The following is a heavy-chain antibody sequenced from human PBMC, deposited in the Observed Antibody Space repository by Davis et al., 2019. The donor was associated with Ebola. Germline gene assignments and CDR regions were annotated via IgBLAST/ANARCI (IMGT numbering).Heavy chain of an antibody. V-gene: IGHV4-59*01. Sequence: PSETLSLTCTVSGGSISSYYWSWIRQPPGKGLEWIGYIYYSGSTNYNPSLKSRVTISVDTSKNQFSLKLSSVTAADTAVYYCARGVPGYWGQGTLVTVSS. CDR3: ARGVPGY. CDR1: GGSISSYY. CDR2: IYYSGST. J-gene: IGHJ4*02.